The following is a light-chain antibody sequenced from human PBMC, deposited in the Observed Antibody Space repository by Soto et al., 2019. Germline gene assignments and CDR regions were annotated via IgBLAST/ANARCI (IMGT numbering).Light chain of an antibody. CDR3: MQALQTPLT. V-gene: IGKV2-28*01. CDR2: LGS. CDR1: QSLLHSNGYNY. Sequence: EIVMTQSPLSLPVTPGEPASISCRSSQSLLHSNGYNYLDWYLQKPGHSPQLLIYLGSDRASGGPYRFSGSGSGTDFTLKISRVEAEDVGVYYCMQALQTPLTFGGGTRVEIK. J-gene: IGKJ4*01.